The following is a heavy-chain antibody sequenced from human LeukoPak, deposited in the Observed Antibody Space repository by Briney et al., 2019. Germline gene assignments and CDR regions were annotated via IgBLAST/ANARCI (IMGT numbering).Heavy chain of an antibody. CDR1: GFTFISYG. V-gene: IGHV3-7*01. J-gene: IGHJ4*02. CDR2: IKQDGSEK. Sequence: PGGSLRLSFAASGFTFISYGMSSVRQAPGKWLEWVANIKQDGSEKYYVDSVKGRFTISRDNAKNSLYLQMNSLRAEDTAVYYCARDLGVHFDYWGQGTLVTVSS. CDR3: ARDLGVHFDY. D-gene: IGHD3-16*01.